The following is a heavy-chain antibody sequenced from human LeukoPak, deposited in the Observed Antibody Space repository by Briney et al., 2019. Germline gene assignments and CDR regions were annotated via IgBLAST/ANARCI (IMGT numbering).Heavy chain of an antibody. CDR1: GGSFSGYY. CDR2: INHSGST. J-gene: IGHJ6*02. Sequence: PSETLSLTCDVYGGSFSGYYWSWIRQPPGKGLEWIGEINHSGSTNYNPSLKSRVTISVDTSKNQFSLKLSSVTAADTAVYYCARGLASSSWYSLTYYYYYYGMDVWGQGTTVTVSS. D-gene: IGHD6-13*01. CDR3: ARGLASSSWYSLTYYYYYYGMDV. V-gene: IGHV4-34*01.